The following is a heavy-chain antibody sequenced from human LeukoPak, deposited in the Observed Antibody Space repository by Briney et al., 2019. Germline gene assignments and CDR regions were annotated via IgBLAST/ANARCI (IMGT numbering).Heavy chain of an antibody. Sequence: PGGSLRLSCAASGFRFSSYAMSWVRQAPGKGLEWVSAISGSGVSTYYADSVKGRFTVSRDNSKNTLYLQMNSLRAEDTAVYYCAKVGFYYYDNSGRTFDYWGQGTLVTVSS. CDR2: ISGSGVST. V-gene: IGHV3-23*01. D-gene: IGHD3-22*01. CDR3: AKVGFYYYDNSGRTFDY. CDR1: GFRFSSYA. J-gene: IGHJ4*02.